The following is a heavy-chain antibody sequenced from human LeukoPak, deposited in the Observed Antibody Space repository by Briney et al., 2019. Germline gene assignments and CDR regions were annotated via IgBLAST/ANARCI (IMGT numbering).Heavy chain of an antibody. CDR1: GYSCTSYW. Sequence: GESLKISCKGSGYSCTSYWIGWVRQMPGKGLEWMGIIYPGDSDTRYSPSFQGQVTISADKSISTAYLQWSSLKASDTAMYYCARHKGGDPGYYYYYYGMDVWGQGTTVTVSS. CDR2: IYPGDSDT. J-gene: IGHJ6*02. D-gene: IGHD4-17*01. V-gene: IGHV5-51*01. CDR3: ARHKGGDPGYYYYYYGMDV.